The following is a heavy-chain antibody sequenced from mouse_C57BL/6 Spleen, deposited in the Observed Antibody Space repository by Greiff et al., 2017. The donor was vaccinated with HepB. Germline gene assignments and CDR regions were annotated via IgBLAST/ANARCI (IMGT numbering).Heavy chain of an antibody. CDR3: ARVSYGSSHWYFDV. D-gene: IGHD1-1*01. Sequence: QVTLKVCGPGILQPSQTLSLTCSFSGFSLSTFGLGVGWIRQPSGKGLEWLAHIWWDDDKYYNPALKSRLTISKDTSKNQVFLKIGNVDTADTATYYCARVSYGSSHWYFDVWGTGTTVTVSS. CDR1: GFSLSTFGLG. V-gene: IGHV8-8*01. CDR2: IWWDDDK. J-gene: IGHJ1*03.